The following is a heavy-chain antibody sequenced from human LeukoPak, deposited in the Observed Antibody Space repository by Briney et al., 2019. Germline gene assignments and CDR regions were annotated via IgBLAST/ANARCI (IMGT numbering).Heavy chain of an antibody. CDR2: TYYRSKWYN. CDR1: GDSVSSNSAA. Sequence: SQTLSLTCAISGDSVSSNSAAWNWIRQSPSRGLEWLGRTYYRSKWYNDYAVSVKSRVTINPDTSKNQFSLQLNSVTPEDTAVYYCARDGAVAPFWYLFRFDYWGQGTLVTVFS. D-gene: IGHD6-19*01. CDR3: ARDGAVAPFWYLFRFDY. J-gene: IGHJ4*02. V-gene: IGHV6-1*01.